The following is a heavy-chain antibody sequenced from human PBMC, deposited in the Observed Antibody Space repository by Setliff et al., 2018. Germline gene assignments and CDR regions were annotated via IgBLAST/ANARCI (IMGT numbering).Heavy chain of an antibody. CDR1: GFTFSNYA. D-gene: IGHD1-7*01. Sequence: GGSLRLSCAASGFTFSNYAMNWVRQAPGKGLEWVSVISDSGGTTYYADSVKGRFTISRDNSKNTLYLQMNSLRAGDTAVYYCAKKLPGVRYFDYCGQGTLVTVSS. CDR2: ISDSGGTT. CDR3: AKKLPGVRYFDY. J-gene: IGHJ4*02. V-gene: IGHV3-23*01.